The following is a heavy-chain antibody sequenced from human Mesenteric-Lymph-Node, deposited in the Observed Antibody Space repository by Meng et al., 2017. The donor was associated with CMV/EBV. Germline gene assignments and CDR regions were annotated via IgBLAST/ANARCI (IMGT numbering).Heavy chain of an antibody. CDR1: GYTFTSYW. J-gene: IGHJ4*02. CDR3: ARQDRVYGSFDY. CDR2: IYPGDSDA. D-gene: IGHD2/OR15-2a*01. V-gene: IGHV5-51*01. Sequence: CKGFGYTFTSYWIGWVRQMPGKGLEWMGVIYPGDSDARHSPSFQGQVAISADKSITTAFLQWSSLKASDTAMYYCARQDRVYGSFDYWGQGTLVTISS.